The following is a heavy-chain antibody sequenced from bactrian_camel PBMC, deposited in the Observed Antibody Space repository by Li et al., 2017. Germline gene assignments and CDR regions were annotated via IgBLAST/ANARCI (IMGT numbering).Heavy chain of an antibody. J-gene: IGHJ4*01. D-gene: IGHD4*01. CDR1: GFTFQSHY. CDR3: AAESPLWTMCTVVAGRYEFKY. CDR2: VTTFGRPV. V-gene: IGHV3S1*01. Sequence: VQLVESGGGLVEPGDSLRLTCKASGFTFQSHYVYWLRQAPGKELEGIAGVTTFGRPVDYAESVKGRFTISKDNANNTVNLMMNSLKPEDTAMYFCAAESPLWTMCTVVAGRYEFKYWGPGTQVTVS.